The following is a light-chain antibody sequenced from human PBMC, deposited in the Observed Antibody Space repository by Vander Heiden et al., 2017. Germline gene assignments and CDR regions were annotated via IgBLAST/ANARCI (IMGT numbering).Light chain of an antibody. CDR3: ASWDDSLSVVL. CDR1: SSNIGAGH. CDR2: GTS. Sequence: QSVLTQPPSASGTPGQRVTIFCSGSSSNIGAGHVTWYQQVPGTAPKVVIYGTSQRPSGVPDRFSGSRSGTSATLAISGLRSDDGADYYCASWDDSLSVVLFGGGTRLTVL. V-gene: IGLV1-47*02. J-gene: IGLJ2*01.